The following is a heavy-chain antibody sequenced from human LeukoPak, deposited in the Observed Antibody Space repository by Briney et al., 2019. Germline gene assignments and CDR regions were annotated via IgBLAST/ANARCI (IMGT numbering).Heavy chain of an antibody. D-gene: IGHD5-18*01. CDR3: ASTVGHTAMIMYYYYMDV. CDR1: GFTFSSYA. CDR2: ISYDGSNK. Sequence: GGSLRLSCAASGFTFSSYAMHWVRQAPGKGLEWVAVISYDGSNKYYADSVKGRFTTSRDNSKNTLYLQMNSLRAEDTAVYYCASTVGHTAMIMYYYYMDVWGKGTTVTVSS. J-gene: IGHJ6*03. V-gene: IGHV3-30-3*01.